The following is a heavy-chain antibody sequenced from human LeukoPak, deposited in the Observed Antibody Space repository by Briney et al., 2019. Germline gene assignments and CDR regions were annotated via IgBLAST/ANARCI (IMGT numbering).Heavy chain of an antibody. CDR2: LHYTGST. D-gene: IGHD3-3*01. CDR1: GGSISNYY. CDR3: ARGSGTIFGSNYFDS. Sequence: PSETLSLTCTVSGGSISNYYWNWIRQPPGKGLGWIGYLHYTGSTTYNPSLKSRVTISVDMSKNQFSLNLSSVTAADTAVYCARGSGTIFGSNYFDSWGQGILVTVSS. J-gene: IGHJ4*02. V-gene: IGHV4-59*01.